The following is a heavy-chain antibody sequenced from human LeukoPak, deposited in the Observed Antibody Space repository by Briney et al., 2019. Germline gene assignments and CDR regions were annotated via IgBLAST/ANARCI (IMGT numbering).Heavy chain of an antibody. Sequence: GGSLRLSCAASGLTFSNAWMSWVRQAPGKGLEWVGRIKSKTDGGTTDYAALVKGRFIISRDDSKNALYLQMNSLKTEDTAVYYCTTEEVLWFGVFDYWGQGTLVTVSS. D-gene: IGHD3-10*01. J-gene: IGHJ4*02. CDR1: GLTFSNAW. V-gene: IGHV3-15*01. CDR3: TTEEVLWFGVFDY. CDR2: IKSKTDGGTT.